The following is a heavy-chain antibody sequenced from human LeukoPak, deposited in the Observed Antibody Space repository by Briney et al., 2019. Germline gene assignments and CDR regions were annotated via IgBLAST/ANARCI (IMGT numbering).Heavy chain of an antibody. J-gene: IGHJ6*02. CDR2: INHSGST. Sequence: SETLSLTCAVYGGSFSGYYWSWIRQPPGKGLEWIGEINHSGSTNYNPSLKSQVTISVDTSKNQFSLKLSSVTAADTAVYYCARGGSLIVVVPAATYGMDVWGQGTTVTVSS. CDR1: GGSFSGYY. D-gene: IGHD2-2*01. V-gene: IGHV4-34*01. CDR3: ARGGSLIVVVPAATYGMDV.